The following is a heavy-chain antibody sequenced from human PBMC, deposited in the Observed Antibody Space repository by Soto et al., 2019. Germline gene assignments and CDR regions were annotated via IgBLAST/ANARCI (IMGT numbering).Heavy chain of an antibody. CDR3: ANLAVAGTFFDY. V-gene: IGHV3-30*18. CDR2: ISYDGSNK. J-gene: IGHJ4*02. CDR1: GFTFSSYG. Sequence: PGGSLRLSCAASGFTFSSYGMHWVRQAPGKGLEWVAVISYDGSNKYYADSVKGRFTISRDNSKNTLYLQMNSLRAEDTAVYYCANLAVAGTFFDYWGQGTLVTSPQ. D-gene: IGHD6-19*01.